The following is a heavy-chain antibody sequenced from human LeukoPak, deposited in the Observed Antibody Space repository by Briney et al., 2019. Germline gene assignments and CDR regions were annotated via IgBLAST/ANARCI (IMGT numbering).Heavy chain of an antibody. J-gene: IGHJ4*02. D-gene: IGHD5-18*01. CDR3: ARERTDTSMDY. Sequence: SQTLSLTCTVSGGSISSGSYYWTWIRQPAGKGLEWIGRIYTSGSTNHNPSLKSRVTISLDTSKNQFSLKLISVTATDTAVYFCARERTDTSMDYWGQGTLVTVSS. CDR2: IYTSGST. V-gene: IGHV4-61*02. CDR1: GGSISSGSYY.